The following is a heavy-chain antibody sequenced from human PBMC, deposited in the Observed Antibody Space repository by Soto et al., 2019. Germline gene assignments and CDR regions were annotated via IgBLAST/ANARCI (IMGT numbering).Heavy chain of an antibody. D-gene: IGHD4-17*01. CDR2: ISSSGDGT. V-gene: IGHV3-23*01. Sequence: GGSLRLSCAASGFTFNSYAMTWVRQAPGKGLEWVSIISSSGDGTYYVDSVKGRFTISRDNSRNTLNLQMNSLRAEDTAVYYCARVDDYQNYFDYGGQGTLVTVSS. J-gene: IGHJ4*02. CDR1: GFTFNSYA. CDR3: ARVDDYQNYFDY.